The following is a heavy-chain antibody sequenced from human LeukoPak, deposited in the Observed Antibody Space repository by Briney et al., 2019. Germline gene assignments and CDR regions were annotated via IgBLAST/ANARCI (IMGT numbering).Heavy chain of an antibody. CDR3: ARVSYYSSSWYRPPDYYYMDV. CDR1: GFTFSSYA. D-gene: IGHD6-13*01. V-gene: IGHV3-30*04. Sequence: PGRSQRLSCAASGFTFSSYAMHWVRQAPGKGLEWVAVISYDGSNKYYADSVKGRFTISRDNSKNTLYLQMNSLRAEDTAVYYCARVSYYSSSWYRPPDYYYMDVWGKGTTVTVSS. CDR2: ISYDGSNK. J-gene: IGHJ6*03.